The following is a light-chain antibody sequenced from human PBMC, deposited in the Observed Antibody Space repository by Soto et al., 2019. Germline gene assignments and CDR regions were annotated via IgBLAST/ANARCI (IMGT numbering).Light chain of an antibody. CDR3: CSYAGSYTYV. CDR1: SNDVGSYNY. J-gene: IGLJ1*01. Sequence: QSALTQPRSVSGSPGQSVTISCTGTSNDVGSYNYVSWYQQHPGKAPKLMIYDVSKRPSGVPDRFSGSESGSTASLTISGLQAEDEADYYCCSYAGSYTYVFGTGTKVTVL. V-gene: IGLV2-11*01. CDR2: DVS.